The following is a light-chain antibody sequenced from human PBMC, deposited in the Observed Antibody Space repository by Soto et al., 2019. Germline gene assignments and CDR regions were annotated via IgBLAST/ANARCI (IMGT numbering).Light chain of an antibody. V-gene: IGKV1-5*03. CDR1: QSISSW. CDR3: QQYNSYSRA. CDR2: KAS. J-gene: IGKJ1*01. Sequence: DIQMTQSPSTLSASVGDRVTITCRASQSISSWLAWYQQKPGKAPKLLIYKASSLESGVPSRFSSSGSGTEFTLTISSLQHDDFATYYCQQYNSYSRAFGQGTKVEIK.